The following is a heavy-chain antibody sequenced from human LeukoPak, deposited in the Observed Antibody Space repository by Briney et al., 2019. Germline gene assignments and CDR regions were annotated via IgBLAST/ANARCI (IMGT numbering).Heavy chain of an antibody. V-gene: IGHV4-4*07. CDR2: IYSSGNT. Sequence: SETLSLTCTVSGGSISSYYWSWIRQPAGKGLEWIGRIYSSGNTKFTPSLRSRVSMSADTSKNQFSLRLRSVTAADTAVYYCARDRPCSGGSCYMDVWGKGTTVTVSS. D-gene: IGHD2-15*01. J-gene: IGHJ6*03. CDR1: GGSISSYY. CDR3: ARDRPCSGGSCYMDV.